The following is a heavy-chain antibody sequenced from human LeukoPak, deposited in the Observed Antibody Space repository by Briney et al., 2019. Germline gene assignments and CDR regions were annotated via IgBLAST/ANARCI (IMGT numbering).Heavy chain of an antibody. CDR2: INHSGST. D-gene: IGHD3-9*01. J-gene: IGHJ2*01. Sequence: SETLSLTCAVYGGSFSGYYWSWIRQPPGKGLEWIGEINHSGSTNYNPSLKSRVTISVDTSKNQFSLKLSSVTAADTAVYYCARVNRLYYDILTGYYYWYFDLWGRGTLVTVSS. CDR1: GGSFSGYY. V-gene: IGHV4-34*01. CDR3: ARVNRLYYDILTGYYYWYFDL.